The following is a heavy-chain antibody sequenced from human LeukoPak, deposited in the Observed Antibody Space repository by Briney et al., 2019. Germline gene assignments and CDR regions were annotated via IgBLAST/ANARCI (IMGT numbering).Heavy chain of an antibody. D-gene: IGHD2-21*02. V-gene: IGHV4-34*01. J-gene: IGHJ4*02. CDR1: GGSFSGYY. Sequence: PSETLSLTCAVYGGSFSGYYWSWIRQPPGKGLEWIGEINHSGSTNYNPSLKSRVTISVDTSKNQFSLKLSSVTAADTAVYYCARGREEETAKVDYWDQGTLVTVSS. CDR2: INHSGST. CDR3: ARGREEETAKVDY.